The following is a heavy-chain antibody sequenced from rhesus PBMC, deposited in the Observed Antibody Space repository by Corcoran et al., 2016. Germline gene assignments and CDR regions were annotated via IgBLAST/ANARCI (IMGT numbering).Heavy chain of an antibody. CDR2: INGNSGST. Sequence: QVQLQESGPGLVKPSETLSLTCTVSGASISSYWWSWIRQPPGKGLEWIGEINGNSGSTSDNSSLRSLVTISKDASKTQFSLKLNSVTAADTAVYSCARHSPGNSLDVWGRGVLVTVSS. J-gene: IGHJ5-2*02. CDR3: ARHSPGNSLDV. V-gene: IGHV4-80*01. CDR1: GASISSYW.